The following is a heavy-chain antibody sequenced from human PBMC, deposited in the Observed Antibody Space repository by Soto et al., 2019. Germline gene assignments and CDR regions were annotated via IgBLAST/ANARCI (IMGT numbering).Heavy chain of an antibody. V-gene: IGHV1-8*01. CDR2: MNPNSGNT. CDR3: ARGLNVFDQLLFCYYYYMDV. Sequence: ASVKVSCKASGYTFTSYDINWVRQATGQGLEWMGWMNPNSGNTGYAQKFQGRVTMTRNTSISTAYMELSSLRSEDTAVYYCARGLNVFDQLLFCYYYYMDVWGKGTTVTVSS. J-gene: IGHJ6*03. D-gene: IGHD2-2*01. CDR1: GYTFTSYD.